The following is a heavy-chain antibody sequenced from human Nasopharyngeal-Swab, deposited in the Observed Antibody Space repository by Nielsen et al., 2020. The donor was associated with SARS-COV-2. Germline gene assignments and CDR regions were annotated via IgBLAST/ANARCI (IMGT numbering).Heavy chain of an antibody. J-gene: IGHJ3*02. Sequence: GESLKISCKASGYNFATYWIGWVRQMPGEGLRWMGLNDPGDSDTSYSPSLQGQVTISADRSSTTADLQWSSLKASETAMYYCARLPMRAASGRGAFDIWGQGTMVTVSS. D-gene: IGHD6-13*01. CDR1: GYNFATYW. CDR3: ARLPMRAASGRGAFDI. V-gene: IGHV5-51*01. CDR2: NDPGDSDT.